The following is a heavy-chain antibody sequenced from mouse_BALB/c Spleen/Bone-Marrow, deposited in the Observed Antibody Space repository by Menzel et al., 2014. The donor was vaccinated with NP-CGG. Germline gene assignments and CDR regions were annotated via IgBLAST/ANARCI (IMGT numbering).Heavy chain of an antibody. Sequence: VQLQQSGPELVKPGASVKMSCKASGYTFTGYVMHWVKQKPGQGLEWIGYINPYNDGTKYNEKFKGKATLTSDKSSSTAYMELSSLTSEDSAVYYCARPRQLGLPYYFDYWGQGTPLTVSS. J-gene: IGHJ2*01. CDR1: GYTFTGYV. D-gene: IGHD3-2*01. V-gene: IGHV1-14*01. CDR2: INPYNDGT. CDR3: ARPRQLGLPYYFDY.